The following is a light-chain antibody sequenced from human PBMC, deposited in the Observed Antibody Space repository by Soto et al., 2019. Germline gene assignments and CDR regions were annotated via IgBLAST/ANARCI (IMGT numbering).Light chain of an antibody. CDR3: QQYGTSPFT. V-gene: IGKV3-20*01. Sequence: EIVLTQSPGTLSLSPGEGATLSCRASQSVTNSYLAWYQQKPGQAPRLLIYGASSRATGVPDRFSGSGSGTDVTLSINRLEPEDFALYYCQQYGTSPFTFGPGTKVDVK. CDR1: QSVTNSY. CDR2: GAS. J-gene: IGKJ3*01.